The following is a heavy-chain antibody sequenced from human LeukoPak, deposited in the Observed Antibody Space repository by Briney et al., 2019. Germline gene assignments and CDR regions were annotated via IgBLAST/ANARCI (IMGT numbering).Heavy chain of an antibody. CDR2: FSVSGGST. CDR1: GFTFSSYA. J-gene: IGHJ4*02. CDR3: AKDPKERYSSGQFDY. V-gene: IGHV3-23*01. Sequence: GSLRLSCAASGFTFSSYAVSWVRQAPGKGLEWVSAFSVSGGSTYYADSVKGRFTISRDNSKNTLFLQMNSLRAEDTAVYYCAKDPKERYSSGQFDYWGQGTLVTVSS. D-gene: IGHD3-22*01.